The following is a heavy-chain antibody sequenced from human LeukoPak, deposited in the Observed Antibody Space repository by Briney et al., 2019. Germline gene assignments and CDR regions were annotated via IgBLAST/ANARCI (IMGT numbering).Heavy chain of an antibody. V-gene: IGHV3-7*01. Sequence: GGSLRLSCAASGFTVSSNYMSWVRQAPGKGLEWVANIKQDGSEKYYVDSVKGRFTISRDNAKNSLYLQMNSLRAEDTAVYYCARDGADDSSGYSLDYWGQGTLVTVSS. D-gene: IGHD3-22*01. CDR3: ARDGADDSSGYSLDY. CDR1: GFTVSSNY. CDR2: IKQDGSEK. J-gene: IGHJ4*02.